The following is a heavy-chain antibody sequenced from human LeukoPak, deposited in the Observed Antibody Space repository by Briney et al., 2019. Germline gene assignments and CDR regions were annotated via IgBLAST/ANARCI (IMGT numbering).Heavy chain of an antibody. J-gene: IGHJ4*02. Sequence: SETLSLTCTVSGDSISSYYWSWIRQPPGKGLEWIGYIYYSGSTKYNPSLKSRVTISVDTSKNQFSLKLNSVTAADTAVYYCAREGGPYRPLDYSGQGTLVTVAS. CDR2: IYYSGST. V-gene: IGHV4-59*01. CDR3: AREGGPYRPLDY. CDR1: GDSISSYY.